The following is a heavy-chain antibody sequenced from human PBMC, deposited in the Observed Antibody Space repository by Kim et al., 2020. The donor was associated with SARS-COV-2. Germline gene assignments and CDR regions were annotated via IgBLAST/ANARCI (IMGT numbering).Heavy chain of an antibody. Sequence: GGSLRLSCAASGFTFDDYTMHWVRQAPGKGLEWVSLISWDGGSTYYADSVKGRFTISRDNSKNSLYLQMNSLRTEDTALYYCAKDIGDGYKNERGDFWYYFDYWGQGTLVTVSS. J-gene: IGHJ4*02. CDR2: ISWDGGST. CDR3: AKDIGDGYKNERGDFWYYFDY. V-gene: IGHV3-43*01. D-gene: IGHD3-3*01. CDR1: GFTFDDYT.